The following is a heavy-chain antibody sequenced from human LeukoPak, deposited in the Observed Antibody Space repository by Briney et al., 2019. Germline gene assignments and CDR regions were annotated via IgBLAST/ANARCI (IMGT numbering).Heavy chain of an antibody. CDR1: GYSFTSYW. J-gene: IGHJ6*02. Sequence: GESLKISCKGSGYSFTSYWIGWVRQMPGKGLEWMGVIYPGDSDTRYSPSFQGQVTISADKSISTAYLQWSSLKASDTAMYYCARTLNYYDSSGRNYYYYYGMDVWGQGITVTVSS. CDR3: ARTLNYYDSSGRNYYYYYGMDV. D-gene: IGHD3-22*01. CDR2: IYPGDSDT. V-gene: IGHV5-51*01.